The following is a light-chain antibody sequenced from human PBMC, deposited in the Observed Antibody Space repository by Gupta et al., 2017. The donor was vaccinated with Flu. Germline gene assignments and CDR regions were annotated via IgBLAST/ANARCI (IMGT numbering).Light chain of an antibody. V-gene: IGKV3-11*01. CDR3: QQRSAWLT. CDR1: QSINTY. Sequence: EVVLTQSPATLSLSPGERATISCRASQSINTYLAWYQQKPGQSPRLLIYGASNRATDIPARFSGSGSGTDFTLTISSLEPEDFAVYYCQQRSAWLTFGGGTKVEI. J-gene: IGKJ4*01. CDR2: GAS.